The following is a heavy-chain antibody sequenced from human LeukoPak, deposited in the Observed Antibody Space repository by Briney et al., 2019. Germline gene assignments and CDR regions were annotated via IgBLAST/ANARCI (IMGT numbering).Heavy chain of an antibody. V-gene: IGHV1-2*02. Sequence: GASVKVSCKASGYTFTDYYIHWVRQAPGQGLEWMGWISPNSGDTNYAQKFQGRVTMTRDSSISTVYMELGRLRYDDTAVYYCARVWDLPFDYWGQGTLVTVSS. D-gene: IGHD1-26*01. CDR1: GYTFTDYY. CDR2: ISPNSGDT. J-gene: IGHJ4*02. CDR3: ARVWDLPFDY.